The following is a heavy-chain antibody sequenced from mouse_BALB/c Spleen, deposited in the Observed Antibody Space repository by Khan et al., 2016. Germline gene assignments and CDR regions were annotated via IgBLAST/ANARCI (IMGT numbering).Heavy chain of an antibody. CDR3: ARGNYDYDGDY. CDR2: IDPANGNT. V-gene: IGHV14-3*02. J-gene: IGHJ2*01. Sequence: MQLEESGAELVKPGASVKLSCTASGFNIKDTYMHWVKQRPEQGLEWIGRIDPANGNTKYDPKFQGKATITADTSSNTAYLQLSSLTSEDTDVSYCARGNYDYDGDYWGQGTTLTVSS. CDR1: GFNIKDTY. D-gene: IGHD2-4*01.